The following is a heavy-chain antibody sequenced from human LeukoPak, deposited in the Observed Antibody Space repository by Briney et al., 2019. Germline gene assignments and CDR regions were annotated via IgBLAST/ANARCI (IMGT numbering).Heavy chain of an antibody. CDR2: ISSSGSTI. D-gene: IGHD2-15*01. CDR1: GFTFSSYE. CDR3: ASSDCGGGGCYPWSQPNLMDV. Sequence: PGGSLRLPCAASGFTFSSYEMNWVRQAPGKGLEWVSYISSSGSTIYYADSVKGRFTISRDNAKNSLYLQMNSLRAEDTAVYYCASSDCGGGGCYPWSQPNLMDVWGKGTTVTVSS. J-gene: IGHJ6*04. V-gene: IGHV3-48*03.